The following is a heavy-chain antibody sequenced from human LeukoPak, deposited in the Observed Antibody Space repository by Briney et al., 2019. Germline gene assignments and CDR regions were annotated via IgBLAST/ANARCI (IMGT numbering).Heavy chain of an antibody. CDR3: AKGQYSSGWYPPYYFDY. J-gene: IGHJ4*02. V-gene: IGHV3-23*01. D-gene: IGHD6-19*01. Sequence: GGSLRLSCAASGLTFRNYAMNWVRQAPGKGLEWVSSISGSGGGTFYADSVKGRFTISRDNSKNTLYLQMNSLRAEDTAVYYCAKGQYSSGWYPPYYFDYWGQGTLVTVSS. CDR1: GLTFRNYA. CDR2: ISGSGGGT.